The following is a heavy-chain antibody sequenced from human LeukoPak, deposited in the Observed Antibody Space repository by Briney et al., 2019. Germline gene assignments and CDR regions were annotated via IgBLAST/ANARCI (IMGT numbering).Heavy chain of an antibody. CDR3: ARVRYSGYHCDY. D-gene: IGHD5-12*01. CDR1: GFRFSSYW. J-gene: IGHJ4*02. CDR2: IKEDGSEK. V-gene: IGHV3-7*03. Sequence: GSLRLSCVASGFRFSSYWMSWVRQAPGKGLEWMANIKEDGSEKYYVDSLKGRFTISRDDAKNSLYLQMNSLRAEDTAVYYCARVRYSGYHCDYWGQGTLVTVSS.